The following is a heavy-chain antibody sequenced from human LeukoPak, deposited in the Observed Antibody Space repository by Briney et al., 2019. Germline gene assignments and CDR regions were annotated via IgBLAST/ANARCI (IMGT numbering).Heavy chain of an antibody. J-gene: IGHJ5*02. CDR2: IYYSGST. D-gene: IGHD1-1*01. CDR3: ARRRGYNWNDVGWFDP. Sequence: PSETLSLTCTVSGSSISSYYWSWIRQPPGKGLEWIGYIYYSGSTNYNPSLKSRVTISVDTSKNQFSLKLNSVTAADTAVYYCARRRGYNWNDVGWFDPWGQGTLVTVSS. V-gene: IGHV4-59*08. CDR1: GSSISSYY.